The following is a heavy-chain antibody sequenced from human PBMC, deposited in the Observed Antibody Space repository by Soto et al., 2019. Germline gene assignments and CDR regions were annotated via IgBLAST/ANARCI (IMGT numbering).Heavy chain of an antibody. Sequence: QVQLVQSGAEVKKPGSSVKVSCKASGGTFSSYAISWVRQAPGQGLEWMGGIIPIFGTANYAQKFQGRVTITADKSTSTAYMELSSLRSEDTAVYYCARPDLNDADRDYYYGMDVWGQGTTVTVSS. CDR1: GGTFSSYA. CDR3: ARPDLNDADRDYYYGMDV. V-gene: IGHV1-69*06. D-gene: IGHD1-1*01. J-gene: IGHJ6*02. CDR2: IIPIFGTA.